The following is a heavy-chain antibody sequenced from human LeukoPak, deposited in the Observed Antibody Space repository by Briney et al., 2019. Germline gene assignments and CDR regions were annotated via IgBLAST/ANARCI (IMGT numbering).Heavy chain of an antibody. CDR2: IYYSGST. CDR1: GGSISSGGYY. D-gene: IGHD1-26*01. J-gene: IGHJ5*02. Sequence: SETLSLTCTVSGGSISSGGYYWSWIRQPPGKGLEWIGYIYYSGSTNYNPSLKSRVTISVDTSKNQFSLKLSSVTAADTAVYYCARVRRVGATPTYNWFDPWGQGTLVTVSS. V-gene: IGHV4-61*08. CDR3: ARVRRVGATPTYNWFDP.